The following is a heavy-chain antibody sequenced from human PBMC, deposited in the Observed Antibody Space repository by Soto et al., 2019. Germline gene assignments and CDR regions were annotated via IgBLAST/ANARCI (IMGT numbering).Heavy chain of an antibody. V-gene: IGHV1-69*06. CDR1: GGTLSSFINYP. CDR3: ARRDTSGFLRYFDN. D-gene: IGHD3-3*01. CDR2: IVPNVGTV. Sequence: QMQLVQPGAEVKKPGSSVKVSCKASGGTLSSFINYPINWGRQAPGQGLEWMGGIVPNVGTVNYAQKFQGRVTITADKSTGTAYMELSSLRSEDTALYYCARRDTSGFLRYFDNWGQGTLVTVSS. J-gene: IGHJ4*02.